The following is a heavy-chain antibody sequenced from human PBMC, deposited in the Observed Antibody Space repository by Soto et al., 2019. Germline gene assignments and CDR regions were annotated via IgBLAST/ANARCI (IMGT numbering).Heavy chain of an antibody. CDR1: GFDFSNSW. D-gene: IGHD2-15*01. Sequence: EVQLVESGGGLVQPGGSLRLSCAASGFDFSNSWIHWVRQGPGKGLVWVSHINSDGSGTTYADSVKGRFTISRDNAKNTVYLQMNSLSAEDTAVYYCAKDTAYAMDVWCQGTTVTVSS. J-gene: IGHJ6*02. CDR3: AKDTAYAMDV. CDR2: INSDGSGT. V-gene: IGHV3-74*01.